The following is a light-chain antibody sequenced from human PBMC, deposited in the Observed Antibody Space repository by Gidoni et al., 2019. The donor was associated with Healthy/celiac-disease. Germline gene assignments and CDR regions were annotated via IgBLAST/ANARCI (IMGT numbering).Light chain of an antibody. V-gene: IGKV3-20*01. Sequence: EIVLTQSPGTLSLSPGERATLSRRASQSVSSSYLAWYQQKPGQAPRLLIYGASSRATGIPDRFSGSGSGTDFTLTISRLEPEDFAVYYCQQYGSSPNTFGQXTKLEIK. J-gene: IGKJ2*01. CDR3: QQYGSSPNT. CDR2: GAS. CDR1: QSVSSSY.